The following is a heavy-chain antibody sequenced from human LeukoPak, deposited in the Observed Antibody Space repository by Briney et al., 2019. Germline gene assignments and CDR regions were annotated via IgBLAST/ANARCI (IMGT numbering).Heavy chain of an antibody. Sequence: GSSLQISCLGSGSSFTSYWIGGGRQLPGKGLEWMGIIYPGASDPRYSASFQGQVTISADESITTAYLQWSSLKASDTAMYYCARGTTPRFYQYLDREAFDIWGQGTMVTVSS. CDR2: IYPGASDP. D-gene: IGHD2-2*01. V-gene: IGHV5-51*01. CDR3: ARGTTPRFYQYLDREAFDI. CDR1: GSSFTSYW. J-gene: IGHJ3*02.